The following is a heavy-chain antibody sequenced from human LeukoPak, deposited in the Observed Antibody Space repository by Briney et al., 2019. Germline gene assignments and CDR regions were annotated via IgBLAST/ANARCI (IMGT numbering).Heavy chain of an antibody. J-gene: IGHJ4*02. CDR1: SGSISSYY. CDR2: IYYSGYT. D-gene: IGHD6-13*01. Sequence: SETLSLTCTVSSGSISSYYWSWIRQPPGKGLKWIGNIYYSGYTTYSPSLRSRVTISVDTSKNQFSLKLSSVTAADTAVYYCARDGAGRYSSSWYSLDYWGQGTLVTVSS. CDR3: ARDGAGRYSSSWYSLDY. V-gene: IGHV4-59*01.